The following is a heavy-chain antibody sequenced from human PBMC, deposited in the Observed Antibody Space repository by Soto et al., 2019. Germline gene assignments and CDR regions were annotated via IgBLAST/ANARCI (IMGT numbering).Heavy chain of an antibody. V-gene: IGHV3-72*01. CDR1: GFRLSDHY. Sequence: PGGSLRLSCVASGFRLSDHYMDWVRQAPGKGLEWVGRTRNKANSYTTEYAASVKGRFTISRDDSKNSLYLQMNSLKTEDTAVYYCASSYSAMDVWGQGTTVTVSS. D-gene: IGHD1-26*01. CDR2: TRNKANSYTT. CDR3: ASSYSAMDV. J-gene: IGHJ6*02.